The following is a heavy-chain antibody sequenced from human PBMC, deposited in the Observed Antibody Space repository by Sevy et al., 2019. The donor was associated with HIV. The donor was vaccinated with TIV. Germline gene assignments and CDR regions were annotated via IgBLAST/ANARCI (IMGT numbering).Heavy chain of an antibody. CDR3: ARGRSDSSGYYPRRRAEYFQH. CDR1: GESFSGYY. J-gene: IGHJ1*01. D-gene: IGHD3-22*01. Sequence: SETLSLTCAVYGESFSGYYWNWVRQPPGKGLEWIGEINHTGSTNYNPSLKSRVNISVDTSKNQFSLKLSSVTAADTAVDYCARGRSDSSGYYPRRRAEYFQHWGQGTLVTVSS. CDR2: INHTGST. V-gene: IGHV4-34*01.